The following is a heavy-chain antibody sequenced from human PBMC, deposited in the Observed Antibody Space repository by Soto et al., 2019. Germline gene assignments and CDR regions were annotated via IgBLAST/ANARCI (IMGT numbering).Heavy chain of an antibody. CDR2: IWYDGSNK. CDR3: ARDVYGSGSYAVY. J-gene: IGHJ4*02. CDR1: GFTFSSYG. V-gene: IGHV3-33*01. D-gene: IGHD3-10*01. Sequence: QVQLVESGGGVVQPGRSLRLSCAASGFTFSSYGMHWVRQAPGKGLEWVAVIWYDGSNKYYADSVKGRFTISRDNSKNTLYLKMNSLRAEDTAVYYCARDVYGSGSYAVYWGQGTLVTVSS.